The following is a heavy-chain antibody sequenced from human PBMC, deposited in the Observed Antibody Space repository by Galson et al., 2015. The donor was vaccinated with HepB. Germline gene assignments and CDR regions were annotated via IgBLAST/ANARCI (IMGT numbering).Heavy chain of an antibody. V-gene: IGHV3-30*02. CDR2: IRYDGTNE. D-gene: IGHD4-17*01. J-gene: IGHJ5*02. Sequence: SLRLSCAASGFSFSSYGMHWVRQAPGKGLEWVSFIRYDGTNEYYADSVKGRFTISRDNSKNTLYLQMNSLRAADTAVYYCAKESTVTTKNWFDPWGQGTLVTVSS. CDR3: AKESTVTTKNWFDP. CDR1: GFSFSSYG.